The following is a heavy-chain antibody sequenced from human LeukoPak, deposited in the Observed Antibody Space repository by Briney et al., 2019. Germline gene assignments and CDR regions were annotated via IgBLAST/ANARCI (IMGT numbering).Heavy chain of an antibody. Sequence: GGSRHISGQGSGYRFTSYWIGGVRQMPGKGLEWMGIIYPGESDTRYSPSFQGQVTISADKSISTAYLQWSSLKASDTAMYYCARLNGYKFADYWGQGTLVTVSS. D-gene: IGHD5-24*01. CDR3: ARLNGYKFADY. CDR2: IYPGESDT. V-gene: IGHV5-51*01. J-gene: IGHJ4*02. CDR1: GYRFTSYW.